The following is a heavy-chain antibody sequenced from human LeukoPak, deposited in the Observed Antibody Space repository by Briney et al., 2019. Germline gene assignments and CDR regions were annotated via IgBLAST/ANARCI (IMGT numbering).Heavy chain of an antibody. Sequence: GRSLRLSCAASGFTFSSYAMHWVRQAPGKGLEWVAVISYDGSNKYYADSVKGRFTISRDNSKNTLYLQMNSLRSEDTAVYYCARVREDYYDSSGSIDYWGQGTLVTVSS. CDR2: ISYDGSNK. D-gene: IGHD3-22*01. J-gene: IGHJ4*02. CDR1: GFTFSSYA. V-gene: IGHV3-30-3*01. CDR3: ARVREDYYDSSGSIDY.